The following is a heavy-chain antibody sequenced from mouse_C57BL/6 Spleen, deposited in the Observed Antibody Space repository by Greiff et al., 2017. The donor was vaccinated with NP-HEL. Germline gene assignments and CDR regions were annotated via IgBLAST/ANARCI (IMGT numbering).Heavy chain of an antibody. D-gene: IGHD2-5*01. J-gene: IGHJ4*01. CDR3: TRYYSNDAMDY. Sequence: EVQRVESGEGLVKPGGSLKLSCAASGFTFSSYAMSWVRQTPEKRLEWVAYISSGGDYIYYAYTVKGRFTIPRYNARNTLYLQMCSLKSEDTAMYYCTRYYSNDAMDYWGQGTSVTVSS. CDR1: GFTFSSYA. CDR2: ISSGGDYI. V-gene: IGHV5-9-1*02.